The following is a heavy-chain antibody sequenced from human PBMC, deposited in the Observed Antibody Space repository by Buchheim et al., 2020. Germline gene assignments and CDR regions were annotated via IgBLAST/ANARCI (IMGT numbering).Heavy chain of an antibody. V-gene: IGHV4-31*11. D-gene: IGHD3-22*01. J-gene: IGHJ4*02. CDR3: VREDDSSGSFDY. CDR1: GGSIISGANY. Sequence: QVQLQESGPGLVKPSQTLSLTCAVSGGSIISGANYWSWIRQHPGKGLEWIGYIYYSGSTFFNPSLKSRVTMSIDISKNQFSLNLRSVTAADTAVYYCVREDDSSGSFDYWGQGTL. CDR2: IYYSGST.